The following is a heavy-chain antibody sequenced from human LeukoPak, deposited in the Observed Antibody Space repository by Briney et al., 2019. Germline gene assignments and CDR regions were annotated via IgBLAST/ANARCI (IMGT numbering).Heavy chain of an antibody. CDR3: ARDQAGTGYYYYGMDV. J-gene: IGHJ6*02. D-gene: IGHD1-7*01. CDR1: GFTVSSNY. V-gene: IGHV3-53*01. Sequence: GGSLRLSCAASGFTVSSNYMSWVRQAPGKGLEWASVIYSGGSTYYADSVKGRFTISRDNSKNTLYLQMNSLRAEDTAVYYCARDQAGTGYYYYGMDVWGQGTTVTVSS. CDR2: IYSGGST.